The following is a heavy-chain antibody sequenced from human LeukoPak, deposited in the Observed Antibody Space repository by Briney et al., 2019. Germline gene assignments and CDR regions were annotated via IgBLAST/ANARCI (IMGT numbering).Heavy chain of an antibody. V-gene: IGHV3-66*01. Sequence: GGSLRLSCAASGFTISSYDMTWVRQAPGKGLEWVSVIYTSGTTSYTDSVRGRFTISRDSSTNTVYFQMNSLRDEDTAVYYCARNGGGLGLWGQGTLVTVSS. CDR2: IYTSGTT. CDR1: GFTISSYD. CDR3: ARNGGGLGL. J-gene: IGHJ4*02. D-gene: IGHD2-8*01.